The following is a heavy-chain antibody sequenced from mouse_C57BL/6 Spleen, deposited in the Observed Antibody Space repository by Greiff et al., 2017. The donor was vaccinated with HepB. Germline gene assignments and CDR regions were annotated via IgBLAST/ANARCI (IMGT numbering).Heavy chain of an antibody. J-gene: IGHJ3*01. CDR1: GFTFSSYA. D-gene: IGHD4-1*01. CDR3: TRDLGGPFAY. CDR2: ISSGGDYI. Sequence: EVKLQESGEGLVKPGGSLKLSCAASGFTFSSYAMSWVRQTPEKRLEWVAYISSGGDYIYYADTVKGRFTISRDNARNTLYLQMSSLKSEDTAMYYCTRDLGGPFAYWGQGTLVTVSA. V-gene: IGHV5-9-1*02.